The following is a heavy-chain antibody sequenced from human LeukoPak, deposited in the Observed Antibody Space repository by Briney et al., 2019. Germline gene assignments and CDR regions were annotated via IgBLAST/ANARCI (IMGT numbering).Heavy chain of an antibody. D-gene: IGHD2-15*01. CDR1: GFTFSSFA. J-gene: IGHJ4*02. Sequence: GGSLRLSCVASGFTFSSFAMQWVRQAPGKGLEWVAVIAYDGSDKYYADSVRGRFTISRDNSKNTLDLQMNSLRAEDTAVYYCAKSSLVTPYDYWGQGTLVSVSS. CDR3: AKSSLVTPYDY. V-gene: IGHV3-30*04. CDR2: IAYDGSDK.